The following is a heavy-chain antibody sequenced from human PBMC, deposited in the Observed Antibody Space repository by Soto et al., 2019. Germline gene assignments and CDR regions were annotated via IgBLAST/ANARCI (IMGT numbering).Heavy chain of an antibody. V-gene: IGHV3-48*04. CDR2: IDTTGTAT. CDR3: ARDTGVYYDSSGLTDY. D-gene: IGHD3-22*01. J-gene: IGHJ4*02. CDR1: GFNCKGYS. Sequence: CGLQRLRNEASGFNCKGYSMNRVRQETGKGLEWISYIDTTGTATYYAGSVKGRFTISRDNAKNLMYLQMNSLRAEDTAVYYCARDTGVYYDSSGLTDYWGQGTLVTVSS.